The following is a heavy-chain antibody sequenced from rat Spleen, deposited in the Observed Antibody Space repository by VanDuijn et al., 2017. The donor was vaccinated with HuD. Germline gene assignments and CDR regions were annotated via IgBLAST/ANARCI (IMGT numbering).Heavy chain of an antibody. CDR3: ASITSNLNFDL. CDR2: ISYSGSS. CDR1: GYSITNNY. J-gene: IGHJ1*01. Sequence: EVQLQESGPGLVKPSQSISLTCSVTGYSITNNYWGWIRKFPGNEMEWIGHISYSGSSHYRPTLKSRFSFSRNTSRNHFFLQLNSVNSADTATYYCASITSNLNFDLWGPGTMVTVSS. D-gene: IGHD1-10*01. V-gene: IGHV3-1*01.